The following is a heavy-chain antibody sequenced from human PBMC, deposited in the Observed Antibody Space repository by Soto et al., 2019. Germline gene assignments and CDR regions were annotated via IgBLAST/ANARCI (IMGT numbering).Heavy chain of an antibody. D-gene: IGHD1-26*01. J-gene: IGHJ4*02. Sequence: QVQLVQSGPEVKKPGASVKVSCKGSGYTLSNYGVTWVRQAPGQGLERLGWVSAYNRNTGYAQKFEDRATMTIDTSTNTAYLELRGLTPDDTAVYYCARERRWEPLLYWGQGTL. CDR2: VSAYNRNT. CDR3: ARERRWEPLLY. V-gene: IGHV1-18*01. CDR1: GYTLSNYG.